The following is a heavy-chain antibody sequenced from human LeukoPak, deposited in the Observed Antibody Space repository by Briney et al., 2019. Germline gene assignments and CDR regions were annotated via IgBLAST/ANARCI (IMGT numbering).Heavy chain of an antibody. CDR1: GFSFSTYG. J-gene: IGHJ4*02. V-gene: IGHV3-23*01. CDR3: AKRWNLYYFDY. Sequence: PGASLRLSCAASGFSFSTYGMSWVRQAPGKGLEWVSIINGGGGSTYYADSVKGRFTISRDNSQNTLYLQMSSLRAEDTAVYYCAKRWNLYYFDYWGQGTLVTVSS. D-gene: IGHD4-23*01. CDR2: INGGGGST.